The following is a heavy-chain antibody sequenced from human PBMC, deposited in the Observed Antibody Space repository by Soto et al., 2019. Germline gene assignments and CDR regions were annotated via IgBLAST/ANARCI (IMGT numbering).Heavy chain of an antibody. CDR3: ARVGGFGATTIAY. J-gene: IGHJ4*02. V-gene: IGHV4-59*08. CDR1: GGSISSFG. Sequence: PSETLSLTCTVSGGSISSFGCSWIRKPQGKGLEWIGYIYYSGSTNYNPSLKSRVTISVDTSKNQFSLKLSSVTAADTAVYYCARVGGFGATTIAYWGQGTLVTVSS. CDR2: IYYSGST. D-gene: IGHD3-10*01.